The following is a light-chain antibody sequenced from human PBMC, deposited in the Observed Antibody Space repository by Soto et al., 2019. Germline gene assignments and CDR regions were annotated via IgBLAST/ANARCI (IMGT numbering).Light chain of an antibody. CDR2: DAS. J-gene: IGKJ4*01. V-gene: IGKV1-5*01. CDR3: QQYESYSPLT. CDR1: QSISTW. Sequence: DIQMTQSPSTLSASVGDRVTITCRASQSISTWLAWYQQKPGSAPQLLIYDASTLESGVPARFSGSGFGTEFTLTISSLQPGDFATYYCQQYESYSPLTLGGGTKVDIK.